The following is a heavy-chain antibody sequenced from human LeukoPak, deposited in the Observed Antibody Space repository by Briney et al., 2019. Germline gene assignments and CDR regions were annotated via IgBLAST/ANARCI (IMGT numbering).Heavy chain of an antibody. J-gene: IGHJ4*02. D-gene: IGHD2-21*02. CDR1: GFNFNIYG. CDR3: SRDGSGSGDV. Sequence: GGSPRLSCAASGFNFNIYGMNWVRQAPGKGLEWVSSISSESTNIYYTDSVKGRFTIARDNAKNSLYLQMNSLIPEDTAVYYCSRDGSGSGDVWGQGTPVTVSS. CDR2: ISSESTNI. V-gene: IGHV3-21*01.